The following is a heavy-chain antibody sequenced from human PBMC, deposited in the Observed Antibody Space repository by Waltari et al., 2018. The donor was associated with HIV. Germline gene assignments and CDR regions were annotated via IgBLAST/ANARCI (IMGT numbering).Heavy chain of an antibody. V-gene: IGHV1-2*02. CDR3: ARVFGWYQKDDAFDI. CDR2: INPNSGGT. D-gene: IGHD6-19*01. CDR1: GYTFHGNY. Sequence: QVQLVQSGAEVKKPGASVKVFCKASGYTFHGNYMPWMRQAHGQGLEWMGWINPNSGGTNYAQKFQGRVTMTRDTSISTAYMELSRLRSDDTAVYYCARVFGWYQKDDAFDIWGQGTMVTVSS. J-gene: IGHJ3*02.